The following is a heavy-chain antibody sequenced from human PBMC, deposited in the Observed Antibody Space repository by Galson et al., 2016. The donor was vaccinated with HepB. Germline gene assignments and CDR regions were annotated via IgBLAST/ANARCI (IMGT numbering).Heavy chain of an antibody. V-gene: IGHV3-23*01. CDR2: ITDSGDDT. D-gene: IGHD2-15*01. Sequence: SLRLSCAASGFTFSRFWMHWVRQAPGKGLEWVSVITDSGDDTHHADSVKGRFIMSRDNSKNTVYLQMNNLRDEDTAIYFCARGTKRFCSGSNCYPLDHWGQGTLVTVSS. CDR3: ARGTKRFCSGSNCYPLDH. CDR1: GFTFSRFW. J-gene: IGHJ4*02.